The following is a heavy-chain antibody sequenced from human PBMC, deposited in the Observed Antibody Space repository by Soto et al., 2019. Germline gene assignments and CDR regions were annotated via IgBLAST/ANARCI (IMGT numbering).Heavy chain of an antibody. CDR2: ISPDGSNK. Sequence: GGSLRLSCAASGFTFSYYGMHWVRQAPGKGLEWITVISPDGSNKYYADSVKGRFTISRDDSKNTLYLQMDSLRAEDTAVYYCAKGEVRGIIPSYFDYWGLGTLVTVSS. V-gene: IGHV3-30*18. CDR1: GFTFSYYG. CDR3: AKGEVRGIIPSYFDY. D-gene: IGHD3-10*01. J-gene: IGHJ4*02.